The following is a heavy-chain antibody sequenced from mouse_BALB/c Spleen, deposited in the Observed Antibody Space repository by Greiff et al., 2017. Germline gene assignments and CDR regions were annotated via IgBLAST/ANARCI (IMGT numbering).Heavy chain of an antibody. CDR3: ARGHYGGRTFAY. D-gene: IGHD1-1*01. J-gene: IGHJ3*01. CDR2: ISSCGST. CDR1: GFSFSSYA. V-gene: IGHV5-6-5*01. Sequence: EVHLVESGGGLVKPGGSLKLSCAASGFSFSSYAMSWVRQTPEKRLEWVASISSCGSTYYPDRVKGRFTISRDNARNILYLQMSILRSEDTAMFYCARGHYGGRTFAYWGQGTLVTVSA.